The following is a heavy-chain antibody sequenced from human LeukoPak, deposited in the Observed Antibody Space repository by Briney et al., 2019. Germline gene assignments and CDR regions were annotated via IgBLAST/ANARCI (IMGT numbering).Heavy chain of an antibody. J-gene: IGHJ6*03. Sequence: SVKVSCKASGGTFSSYAISCVRQAPGQGVEWMGGIIPIFGTANYAQKFQGRVTITTDESTSTAYMELSSLRSEDTAVYYWAKAGSGFWSGLVTYYNRDVGGKGPRSPSP. CDR3: AKAGSGFWSGLVTYYNRDV. CDR2: IIPIFGTA. V-gene: IGHV1-69*05. CDR1: GGTFSSYA. D-gene: IGHD3-3*01.